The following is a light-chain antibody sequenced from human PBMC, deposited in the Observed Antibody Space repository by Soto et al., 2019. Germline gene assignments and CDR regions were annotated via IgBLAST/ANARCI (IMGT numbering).Light chain of an antibody. V-gene: IGKV3-20*01. Sequence: EIVLTQSPGTLSLSPVERATLSCRAIQSVSSSYLAWYQQKPGQAPRLLIYGASSRATGIPDRFSGSGSGTDFTLTISRLEPEDFAVYYCQQYGSSPPSTFGQGTKVDI. J-gene: IGKJ1*01. CDR1: QSVSSSY. CDR3: QQYGSSPPST. CDR2: GAS.